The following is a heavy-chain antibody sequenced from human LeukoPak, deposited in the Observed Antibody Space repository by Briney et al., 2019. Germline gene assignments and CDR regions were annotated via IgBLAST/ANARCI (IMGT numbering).Heavy chain of an antibody. J-gene: IGHJ4*02. CDR1: GFTFSSYS. V-gene: IGHV3-21*01. CDR3: ASLNSGYFDY. CDR2: IRSSSSYI. Sequence: PGGSLRLSCAASGFTFSSYSMNWVRQAPGKGLEWVSSIRSSSSYIYYADSVKGRFTISRDNAKNSLYLQMNSLRAEDTAVYYCASLNSGYFDYWGQGTLVTVSS.